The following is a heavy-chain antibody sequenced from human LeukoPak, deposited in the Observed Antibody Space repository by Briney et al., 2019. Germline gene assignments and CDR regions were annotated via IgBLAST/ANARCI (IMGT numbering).Heavy chain of an antibody. CDR3: ARDLYDS. CDR1: GFTLSSYA. Sequence: GGSLRLSCAASGFTLSSYAMSWVRQAPGKGLEWVSVIYSGGSTYYADSVKGRFTISRDNSKNTLYLQMNSLRAEDTAVYYCARDLYDSWGQGSLVTVS. J-gene: IGHJ4*02. V-gene: IGHV3-66*01. CDR2: IYSGGST.